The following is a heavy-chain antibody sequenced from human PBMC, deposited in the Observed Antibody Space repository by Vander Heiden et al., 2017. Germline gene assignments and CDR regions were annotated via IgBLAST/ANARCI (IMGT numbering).Heavy chain of an antibody. J-gene: IGHJ3*02. CDR3: AKDVRDYYDSSGYSAFDI. V-gene: IGHV3-9*01. CDR2: ISWNSGSI. D-gene: IGHD3-22*01. CDR1: GFPFDDYA. Sequence: EVQLVESGGGLVQPGWSLRLSCAASGFPFDDYAMHWVRQAPGKGLEWVSGISWNSGSIGYADSVKGRFTISRDNAKNSLYLQMNSLRAEDTALYYCAKDVRDYYDSSGYSAFDIWGQGTMVTVSS.